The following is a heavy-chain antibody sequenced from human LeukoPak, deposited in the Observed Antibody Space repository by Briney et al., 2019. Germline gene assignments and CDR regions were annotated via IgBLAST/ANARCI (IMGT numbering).Heavy chain of an antibody. CDR2: ISSSSSII. CDR1: GFTFSSYE. D-gene: IGHD6-13*01. J-gene: IGHJ5*02. CDR3: AGISSWSYNWFDP. V-gene: IGHV3-48*01. Sequence: PGGSLRLSCAASGFTFSSYEMNWVRQAPGKGLEWVSYISSSSSIIYYADSVKGRFTISRDNAKNSLYLQMNSLRAEDTAVYYCAGISSWSYNWFDPWGQGTLVTVSS.